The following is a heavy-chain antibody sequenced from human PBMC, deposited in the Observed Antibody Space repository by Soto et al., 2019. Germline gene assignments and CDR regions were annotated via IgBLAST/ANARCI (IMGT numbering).Heavy chain of an antibody. Sequence: ASVKVSCKASGGTFSSYAISWVRQAPGQGLEWMGGIIPILGTASYAQKFQGRVTITADESTSTAYMELSSLRSEDTAVYYCARTRGGYCSSTSCSSGLDYYYYGMDVWGQGTTVTVSS. CDR3: ARTRGGYCSSTSCSSGLDYYYYGMDV. CDR2: IIPILGTA. J-gene: IGHJ6*02. V-gene: IGHV1-69*13. D-gene: IGHD2-2*01. CDR1: GGTFSSYA.